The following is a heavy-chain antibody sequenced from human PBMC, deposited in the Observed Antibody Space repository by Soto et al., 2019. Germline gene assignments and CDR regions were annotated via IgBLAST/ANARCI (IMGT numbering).Heavy chain of an antibody. Sequence: PGGSLRLSCAASGFTFSSYGMHWVRQAPGKGLEWVAVIWYDGTNKYYVDSVKGRFTISKDNAKNSLYLQMNSLRAEDTAVYYCARGYCSSTSCYSYYFDYWGQGTLVTVSS. D-gene: IGHD2-2*01. CDR2: IWYDGTNK. J-gene: IGHJ4*02. V-gene: IGHV3-33*01. CDR1: GFTFSSYG. CDR3: ARGYCSSTSCYSYYFDY.